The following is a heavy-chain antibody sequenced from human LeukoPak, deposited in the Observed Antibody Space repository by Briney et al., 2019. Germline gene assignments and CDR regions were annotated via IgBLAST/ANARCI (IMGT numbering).Heavy chain of an antibody. CDR2: ISAYNGST. D-gene: IGHD3-3*01. V-gene: IGHV1-18*01. CDR1: GYTFTSYG. Sequence: ASVKVSCKASGYTFTSYGISWVRQAPGQGLEWMGWISAYNGSTNYAQKLQGRVTMTTDTSTSTAYMELSSLRSEDTAVYYCARNSDFWSGYYSAWGQGTLVTVSS. CDR3: ARNSDFWSGYYSA. J-gene: IGHJ5*02.